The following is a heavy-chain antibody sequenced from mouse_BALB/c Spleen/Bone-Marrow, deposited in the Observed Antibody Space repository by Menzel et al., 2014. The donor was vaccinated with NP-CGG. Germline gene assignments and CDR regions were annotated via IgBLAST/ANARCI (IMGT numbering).Heavy chain of an antibody. V-gene: IGHV14-3*02. CDR2: IDPANGNT. CDR3: VVWKDY. Sequence: VPLQQSGAELVKPGASVKLSCTASGFNIKDTYMHWVKQRPDQGLEWIGRIDPANGNTKYNPKFQGKATITSDTSSNTAYLQLSSLTSGDTAVYYCVVWKDYWGQGTTLTVSS. CDR1: GFNIKDTY. J-gene: IGHJ2*01.